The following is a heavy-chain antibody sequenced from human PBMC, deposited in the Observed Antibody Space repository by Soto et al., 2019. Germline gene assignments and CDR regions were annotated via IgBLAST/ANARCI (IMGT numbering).Heavy chain of an antibody. D-gene: IGHD3-9*01. J-gene: IGHJ6*02. CDR3: ATSNNDWFPNRYYGMDV. CDR1: GFTFSSFA. V-gene: IGHV3-23*01. Sequence: GGSLRLSCAASGFTFSSFAMSWVRLAPGKGLEWVSSISGSGRYTDYADSVKGRFTISRDNSKHTLYLQMSSLRAADTAVYFCATSNNDWFPNRYYGMDVWGQGTTVTVSS. CDR2: ISGSGRYT.